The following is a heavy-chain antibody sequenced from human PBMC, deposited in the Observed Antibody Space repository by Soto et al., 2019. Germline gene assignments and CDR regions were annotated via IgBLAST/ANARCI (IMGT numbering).Heavy chain of an antibody. CDR3: AKDTSSSPYYMDV. D-gene: IGHD2-2*01. CDR2: ITCDTGTT. Sequence: PGGSLRLSCAASGFTFSSYGMHWVRQAPGKGLEWVSVITCDTGTTYYADSVKGRFIISRDNSKNTVHLQMNSLRVEDTAVYYCAKDTSSSPYYMDVWGKGTTVTVSS. CDR1: GFTFSSYG. J-gene: IGHJ6*03. V-gene: IGHV3-NL1*01.